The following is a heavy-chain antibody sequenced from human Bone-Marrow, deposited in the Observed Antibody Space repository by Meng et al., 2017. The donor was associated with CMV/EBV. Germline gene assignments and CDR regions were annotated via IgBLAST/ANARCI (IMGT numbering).Heavy chain of an antibody. CDR1: GGSISSGGYY. V-gene: IGHV4-31*03. CDR3: ARDRANDYGDINWFDP. Sequence: LRLSCTVSGGSISSGGYYWSWIRQHPGKGLEWIGYIYYSGSTYYNPSLKSRVTISVDTSKNQFSLKLSSVTAEDTAVYYCARDRANDYGDINWFDPWGQGTLVTVSS. CDR2: IYYSGST. D-gene: IGHD4-17*01. J-gene: IGHJ5*02.